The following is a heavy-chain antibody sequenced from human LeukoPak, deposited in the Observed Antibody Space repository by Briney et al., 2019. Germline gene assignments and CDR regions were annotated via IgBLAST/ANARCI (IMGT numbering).Heavy chain of an antibody. V-gene: IGHV4-31*03. CDR3: AKSGYYQNYGMDV. J-gene: IGHJ6*02. D-gene: IGHD3-22*01. Sequence: KSSQTLSPTCTVSGGSISSGGYYWSWIRQHPGKGLEWIGYIYYSGSTYYNPSLKSRVTISVDTSKNQFSLKLSSVTAADTAVYYCAKSGYYQNYGMDVWGQGTTVTVSS. CDR2: IYYSGST. CDR1: GGSISSGGYY.